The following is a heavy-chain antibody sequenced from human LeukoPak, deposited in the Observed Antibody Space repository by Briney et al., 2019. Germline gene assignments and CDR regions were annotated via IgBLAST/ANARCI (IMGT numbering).Heavy chain of an antibody. V-gene: IGHV4-34*01. CDR3: AREKIAAAGPRGYFDY. CDR1: GGSFSGYY. D-gene: IGHD6-13*01. J-gene: IGHJ4*02. Sequence: SSETLSLTCAVYGGSFSGYYWSWIRQPPGKGREWLGEINHSGSTNYNPYLKSRVTISVDTSKNQFYLKLSSVTAADTAVYYCAREKIAAAGPRGYFDYWGQGTLVTVSS. CDR2: INHSGST.